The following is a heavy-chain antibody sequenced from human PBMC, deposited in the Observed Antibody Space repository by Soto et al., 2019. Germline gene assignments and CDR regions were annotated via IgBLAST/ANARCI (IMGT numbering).Heavy chain of an antibody. D-gene: IGHD3-16*01. V-gene: IGHV1-8*02. J-gene: IGHJ5*02. CDR2: MNPGSGKT. CDR3: GSMASFGKLNWLGP. CDR1: GDTFINYD. Sequence: ASVKVSCKASGDTFINYDISWVRQATGQGLEWMGWMNPGSGKTGYANKFQGRVTMTRDASTSTAHLELSSLTSEDTAVYYCGSMASFGKLNWLGPWGQGPQLTVS.